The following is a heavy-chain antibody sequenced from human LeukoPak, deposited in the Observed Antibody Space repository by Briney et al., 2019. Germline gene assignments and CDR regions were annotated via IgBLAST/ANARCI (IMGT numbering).Heavy chain of an antibody. CDR1: GYTFTSYD. D-gene: IGHD6-19*01. CDR3: ASWVRSGWYFDY. Sequence: ASVKVSCKASGYTFTSYDINWVRQAPGQGLEWMGIINPSGGSTSYAQKFQGRVTMTRDTSTSTVYMELSSLRSEDTAVYYCASWVRSGWYFDYWGQGTLVTVSS. J-gene: IGHJ4*02. V-gene: IGHV1-46*01. CDR2: INPSGGST.